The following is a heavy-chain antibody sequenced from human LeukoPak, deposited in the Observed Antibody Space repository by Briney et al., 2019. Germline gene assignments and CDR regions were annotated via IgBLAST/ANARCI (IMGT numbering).Heavy chain of an antibody. J-gene: IGHJ5*02. CDR1: GGSFSGYY. D-gene: IGHD2-2*01. CDR3: ARVRFPFGPIVVVPAARRWFDP. V-gene: IGHV4-34*01. CDR2: INHSGST. Sequence: SETLSLTCAVYGGSFSGYYWSWIRQPPGKGLEWIGEINHSGSTNYNPSLKSRVTISVDTSKNQFSLKLSSVTAADTAVYYCARVRFPFGPIVVVPAARRWFDPWGQGTLVTVSS.